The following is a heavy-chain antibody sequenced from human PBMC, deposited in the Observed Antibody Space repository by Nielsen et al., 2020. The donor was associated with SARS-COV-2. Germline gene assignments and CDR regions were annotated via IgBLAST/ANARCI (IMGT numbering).Heavy chain of an antibody. CDR3: ARSFHDYGDYRDYYYYGMDV. CDR2: IYYSGST. D-gene: IGHD4-17*01. V-gene: IGHV4-59*08. Sequence: WIRQPPGKGLEWIGYIYYSGSTNYNPSLKSRVTISVDTSKNQFSLKLSSVTAADTAVYYCARSFHDYGDYRDYYYYGMDVWGQGTTVTVSS. J-gene: IGHJ6*02.